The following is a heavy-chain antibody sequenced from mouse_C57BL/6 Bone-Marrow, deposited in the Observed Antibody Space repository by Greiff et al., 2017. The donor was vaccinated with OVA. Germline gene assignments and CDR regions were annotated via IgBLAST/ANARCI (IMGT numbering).Heavy chain of an antibody. J-gene: IGHJ2*01. V-gene: IGHV1-50*01. CDR1: GYTFTSYW. D-gene: IGHD3-2*02. CDR2: IDPSDSYT. Sequence: QVQLQQSGAELVKPGASVKLSCKASGYTFTSYWMQWVKQRPGQGLEWIGEIDPSDSYTNYNQKFKGKATLTVDTSSSTAYMQLSSLTSEDSAVYYCARRTAQAPFDYWGQGTTLTVSS. CDR3: ARRTAQAPFDY.